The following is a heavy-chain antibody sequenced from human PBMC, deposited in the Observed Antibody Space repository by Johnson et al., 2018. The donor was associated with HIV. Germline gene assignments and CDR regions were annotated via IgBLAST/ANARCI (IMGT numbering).Heavy chain of an antibody. CDR2: ISYDGSNK. Sequence: QVQLVESGGGVVQPGRSLRLSCAASGFTFSSYAMHWVRQAPGKGLEWVAVISYDGSNKYHADSVKGRFTISRENAKNSLYLQMNSLRAGDTAVYYWARGNKGYSSCWDAFDIWGQGTMVTVSS. V-gene: IGHV3-30*14. D-gene: IGHD6-19*01. CDR3: ARGNKGYSSCWDAFDI. J-gene: IGHJ3*02. CDR1: GFTFSSYA.